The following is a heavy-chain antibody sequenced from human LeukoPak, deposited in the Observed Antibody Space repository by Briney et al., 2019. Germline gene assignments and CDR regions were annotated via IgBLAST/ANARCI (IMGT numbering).Heavy chain of an antibody. CDR3: AKDPSPITMVREAKS. CDR2: ISGSGGST. V-gene: IGHV3-23*01. CDR1: GFTFSSYT. J-gene: IGHJ4*02. Sequence: GGSLRLSCAASGFTFSSYTMSWVRQAPGKGLEWVSAISGSGGSTYYADSVKGRFTISRDNSKNTLYLQMNSLRAEDTAVYYCAKDPSPITMVREAKSWGQGTLVTVSS. D-gene: IGHD3-10*01.